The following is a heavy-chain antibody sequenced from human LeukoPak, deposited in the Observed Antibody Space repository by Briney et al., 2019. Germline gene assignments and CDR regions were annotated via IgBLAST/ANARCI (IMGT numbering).Heavy chain of an antibody. J-gene: IGHJ4*02. D-gene: IGHD4-23*01. CDR3: AREGETTVAFDY. Sequence: ASLKVSCKPSGYTFTSYGISWVRQAPGQRLEWMGWISAYNGNTNYAQKLQGRVTMTTDTSTSTAYMELRSLRSDDPAVYYCAREGETTVAFDYWGQGTLVTVSS. CDR1: GYTFTSYG. CDR2: ISAYNGNT. V-gene: IGHV1-18*01.